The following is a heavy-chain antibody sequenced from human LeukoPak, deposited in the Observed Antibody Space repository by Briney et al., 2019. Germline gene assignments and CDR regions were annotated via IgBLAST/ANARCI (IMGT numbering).Heavy chain of an antibody. Sequence: ASVKVSCKASGYTFSGFYINWVRQAPGQGLEWMGWINPKNGDTHYAQDFLGRVTMTRDTSISTAYMELSRLTSDDTAVYYCARDGRLRHGYDNFYIWGQGTLVTVSS. CDR1: GYTFSGFY. D-gene: IGHD5-18*01. V-gene: IGHV1-2*02. CDR2: INPKNGDT. J-gene: IGHJ4*02. CDR3: ARDGRLRHGYDNFYI.